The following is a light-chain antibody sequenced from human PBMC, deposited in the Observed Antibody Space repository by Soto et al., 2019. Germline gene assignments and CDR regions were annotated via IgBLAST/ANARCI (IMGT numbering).Light chain of an antibody. J-gene: IGKJ1*01. V-gene: IGKV1-5*03. Sequence: DIQMTQSPSTLSASVGDRVTITCRASQSVDTCLARYQQKPGKAPHLLIYKASGLETGVPSRFSRSGSVTAFTLPISSLQPDDFATSSFQQFYRYPWTFGQGTKVEIK. CDR2: KAS. CDR1: QSVDTC. CDR3: QQFYRYPWT.